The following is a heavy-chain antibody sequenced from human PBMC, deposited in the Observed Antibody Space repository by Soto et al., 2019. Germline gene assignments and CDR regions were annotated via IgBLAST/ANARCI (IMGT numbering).Heavy chain of an antibody. J-gene: IGHJ4*02. CDR2: IDPSDSQT. D-gene: IGHD3-22*01. CDR3: ARQIYDSDTGPNFQYYFDS. V-gene: IGHV5-10-1*01. Sequence: AESLKISCKGSGYSFAGYWITWVRQKPGKGLEWMGRIDPSDSQTYYSPSFRGHVTISVTKSITTVFLQWSSLRASDTAMYYCARQIYDSDTGPNFQYYFDSWGQGTPGNV. CDR1: GYSFAGYW.